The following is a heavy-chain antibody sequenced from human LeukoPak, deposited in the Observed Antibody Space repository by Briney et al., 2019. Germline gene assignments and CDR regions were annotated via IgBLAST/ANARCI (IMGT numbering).Heavy chain of an antibody. V-gene: IGHV3-48*03. D-gene: IGHD3-22*01. CDR3: AKDTKYYYDSSGYFLFDY. Sequence: GGSLRLSCAASGFTFSSYEMNWVRQAPGKGLEWVSYISSSGSPIYYADSVKGRFTISRDNAKNSLYLQMNSLRAEDTAVYYCAKDTKYYYDSSGYFLFDYWGQGTLVTVSS. CDR2: ISSSGSPI. CDR1: GFTFSSYE. J-gene: IGHJ4*02.